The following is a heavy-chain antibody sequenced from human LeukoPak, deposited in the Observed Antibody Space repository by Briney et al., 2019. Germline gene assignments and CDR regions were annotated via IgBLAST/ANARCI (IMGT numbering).Heavy chain of an antibody. CDR1: GFTFSKYA. V-gene: IGHV3-23*01. J-gene: IGHJ4*02. CDR2: VIGDGGST. D-gene: IGHD6-6*01. Sequence: PGGSLRLSCVASGFTFSKYAMNWVRQAPGKGLEWVSSVIGDGGSTYYADSVNGRFSVSRDNPKNTLYLQMISLRADDTAIYYCARDMGTASRPVFDYWGQGILVTVSS. CDR3: ARDMGTASRPVFDY.